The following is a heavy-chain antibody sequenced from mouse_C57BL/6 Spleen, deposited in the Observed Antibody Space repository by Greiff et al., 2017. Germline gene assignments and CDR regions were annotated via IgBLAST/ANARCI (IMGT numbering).Heavy chain of an antibody. V-gene: IGHV1-15*01. CDR1: GYTFTDYE. J-gene: IGHJ1*03. D-gene: IGHD1-1*01. CDR3: TRGYGSSYRYFDV. Sequence: VQRVESGAELVGPGASVTLSCKASGYTFTDYEMHWVKQTPVHGLEWIGAIDPETGGTAYNQKFKGKAILTADKSSSTAYMELRSLTSEDSAVYYCTRGYGSSYRYFDVWGTGTTVTVSS. CDR2: IDPETGGT.